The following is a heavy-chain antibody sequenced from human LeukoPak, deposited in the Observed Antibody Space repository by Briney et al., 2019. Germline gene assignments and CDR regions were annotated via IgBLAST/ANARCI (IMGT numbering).Heavy chain of an antibody. V-gene: IGHV3-48*02. J-gene: IGHJ4*02. Sequence: GGSLRLSCAASGFTVSNSYMAWVRQAPGKGLEWVAHISTTSRAIYYADSVRGRFTVSRDNAKNSLFLQMNSLRDEDTAIYYCARDKGGQALIAPLDYWGQGTIVTVSS. CDR2: ISTTSRAI. CDR1: GFTVSNSY. D-gene: IGHD3-16*01. CDR3: ARDKGGQALIAPLDY.